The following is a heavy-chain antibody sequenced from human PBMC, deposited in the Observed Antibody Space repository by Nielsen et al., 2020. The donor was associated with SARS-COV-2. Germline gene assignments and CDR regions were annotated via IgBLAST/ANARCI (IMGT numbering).Heavy chain of an antibody. CDR2: INSAGGST. CDR3: VREVQYCTSSCYFWFDP. V-gene: IGHV1-46*01. J-gene: IGHJ5*02. CDR1: GYTFVNHY. Sequence: ASVKVSCKASGYTFVNHYIHWVRQAPGQGLEWMGIINSAGGSTTYAQKFQGRVAMTTDTSTNTVYMELSSLRSEDTAVCYCVREVQYCTSSCYFWFDPWGQGTLVTVSS. D-gene: IGHD2/OR15-2a*01.